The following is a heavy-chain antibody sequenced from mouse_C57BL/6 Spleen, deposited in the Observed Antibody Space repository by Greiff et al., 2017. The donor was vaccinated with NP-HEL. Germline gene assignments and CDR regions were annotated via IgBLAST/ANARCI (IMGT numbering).Heavy chain of an antibody. V-gene: IGHV5-16*01. CDR3: AREGTTVVGGFDV. CDR1: GFTFSDYY. Sequence: DVHLVESEGGLVQPGSSMKLSCTASGFTFSDYYMAWVRQVPEKGLEWVANINYDGSSTYYLDSLKSRFIISRDNAKNILYLQMSSLKSEDTATYYCAREGTTVVGGFDVWGTGTTVTVSS. CDR2: INYDGSST. J-gene: IGHJ1*03. D-gene: IGHD1-1*01.